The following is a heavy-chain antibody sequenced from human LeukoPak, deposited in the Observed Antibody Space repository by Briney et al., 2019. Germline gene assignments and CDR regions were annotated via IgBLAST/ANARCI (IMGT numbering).Heavy chain of an antibody. D-gene: IGHD1-7*01. CDR1: GGSISSGSYY. Sequence: SQTLSLTCTVSGGSISSGSYYWSWIRQPAGKGLEWIGRIYTSGSTNYNPSLKSRVTISVDTSKNQFSLKLSSVTAADTAVYYCATGPQGTGTTGAAFDIWGQGTMVTVSS. J-gene: IGHJ3*02. CDR2: IYTSGST. V-gene: IGHV4-61*02. CDR3: ATGPQGTGTTGAAFDI.